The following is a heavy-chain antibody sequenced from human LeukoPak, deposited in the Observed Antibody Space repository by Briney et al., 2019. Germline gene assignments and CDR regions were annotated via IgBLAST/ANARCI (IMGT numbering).Heavy chain of an antibody. D-gene: IGHD1-7*01. CDR3: ARPRYNWNYVTFDY. V-gene: IGHV5-51*01. CDR2: IYPGDSDT. CDR1: GYSFTSYW. J-gene: IGHJ4*02. Sequence: GESLKISCKGSGYSFTSYWIGWVRQMPGKGLEWMGIIYPGDSDTRYSPPFQGQVTISADKSISTAYLQRSSLKASDTAMYYCARPRYNWNYVTFDYWGQGTLVTVSS.